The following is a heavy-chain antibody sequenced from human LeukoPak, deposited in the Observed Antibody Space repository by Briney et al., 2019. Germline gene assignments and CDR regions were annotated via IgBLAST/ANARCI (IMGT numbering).Heavy chain of an antibody. V-gene: IGHV7-4-1*02. J-gene: IGHJ4*02. Sequence: ASVKVSCKASGYTFSGYYIHWVRQAPGQGLEWRGWIKTNTGDPTYAPGFTGRFVFSLDTSGNTAYLQISSLKAEHTAVYYCAREAVYYGSGSYHIDRFAFWGQGTLVTVSS. CDR3: AREAVYYGSGSYHIDRFAF. CDR2: IKTNTGDP. CDR1: GYTFSGYY. D-gene: IGHD3-10*01.